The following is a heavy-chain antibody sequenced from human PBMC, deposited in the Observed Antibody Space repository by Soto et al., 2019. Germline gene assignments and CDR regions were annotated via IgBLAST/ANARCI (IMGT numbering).Heavy chain of an antibody. Sequence: GGSLRLSCAASGFTFSSYSMNWVRQAPGKGLEWVSSISSSSSYIYYADSVKGRFTISRDNAKNSLYLQMNSLRAEDTAVYYCAREYDSSGYYYGYYYGMDVWGQGTTVTVSS. D-gene: IGHD3-22*01. J-gene: IGHJ6*02. CDR1: GFTFSSYS. CDR3: AREYDSSGYYYGYYYGMDV. CDR2: ISSSSSYI. V-gene: IGHV3-21*01.